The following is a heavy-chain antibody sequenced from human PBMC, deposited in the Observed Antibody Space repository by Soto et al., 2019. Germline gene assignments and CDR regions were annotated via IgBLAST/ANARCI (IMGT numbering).Heavy chain of an antibody. Sequence: PXETLSLSCAVYGGSFSGYDWSWIRQPPGKGLEWIGEINHSGSTNYNPSLKSRVTISVDTSKNQFSLKLSSMTAADTAVYYCARSAMLSFDRWGRGTLVTVSS. CDR1: GGSFSGYD. CDR3: ARSAMLSFDR. V-gene: IGHV4-34*01. D-gene: IGHD2-2*01. CDR2: INHSGST. J-gene: IGHJ2*01.